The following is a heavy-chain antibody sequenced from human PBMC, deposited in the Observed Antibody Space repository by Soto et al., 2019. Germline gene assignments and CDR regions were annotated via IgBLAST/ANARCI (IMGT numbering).Heavy chain of an antibody. CDR2: MSSSNSNM. J-gene: IGHJ6*02. V-gene: IGHV3-21*03. CDR1: GFTFSSYS. Sequence: EVQLVESGGGLVKPGGSLRLSCVASGFTFSSYSMNWVRQAPGKGLEWVSSMSSSNSNMYYADSVKGRFTILRDNAKNSLYLQMNSLRVEDTAVYYCAKVRKLWFGAYGLDVWGQGTTVTVSS. D-gene: IGHD3-10*01. CDR3: AKVRKLWFGAYGLDV.